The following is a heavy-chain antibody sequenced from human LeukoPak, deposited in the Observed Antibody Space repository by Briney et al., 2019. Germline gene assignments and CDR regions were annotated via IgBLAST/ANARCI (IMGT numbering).Heavy chain of an antibody. J-gene: IGHJ4*02. V-gene: IGHV3-23*01. CDR1: GFTFSCYA. CDR2: ISKSGDST. D-gene: IGHD6-19*01. CDR3: AKLSGWTGWFFDY. Sequence: GVSLRLSCAASGFTFSCYAISWVRQAPGKGLEWVSAISKSGDSTYYADSVKGRFTISRDNSKNTIYLQMNSLRVEDTAVYYCAKLSGWTGWFFDYWGQGTVVTVSS.